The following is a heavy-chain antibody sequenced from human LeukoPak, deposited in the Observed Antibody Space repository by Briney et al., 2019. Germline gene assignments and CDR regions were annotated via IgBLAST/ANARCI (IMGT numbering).Heavy chain of an antibody. V-gene: IGHV4-59*08. Sequence: PSETLSLTCTVSGGSISSYYWSWIRQPPGKGLEWIGYIYYSGSTNYNPSLKSRVTISVDTSKNQFSLKLSSVTAADTAVYCCARLYYYGSGSGDYWGQGTLVTVSS. CDR1: GGSISSYY. D-gene: IGHD3-10*01. CDR3: ARLYYYGSGSGDY. J-gene: IGHJ4*02. CDR2: IYYSGST.